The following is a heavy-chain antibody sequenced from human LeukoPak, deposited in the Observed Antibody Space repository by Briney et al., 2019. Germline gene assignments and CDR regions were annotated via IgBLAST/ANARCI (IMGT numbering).Heavy chain of an antibody. Sequence: GESLRLSCAASGFTFSSYYMSWVRQAPGQGLEWVSVINGSGGSTYHADSVKGRFTISRDNSKNTLYLQMNSLRAEDTAVYYCVKDLGRYRNNCFDYWGQGTLVTVSS. CDR2: INGSGGST. CDR3: VKDLGRYRNNCFDY. D-gene: IGHD1-26*01. J-gene: IGHJ4*02. CDR1: GFTFSSYY. V-gene: IGHV3-23*01.